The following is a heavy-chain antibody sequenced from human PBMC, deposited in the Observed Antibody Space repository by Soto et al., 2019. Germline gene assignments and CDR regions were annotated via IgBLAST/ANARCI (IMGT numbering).Heavy chain of an antibody. J-gene: IGHJ4*02. D-gene: IGHD6-19*01. CDR3: VRDPPGAVPGISFDY. Sequence: EVQLVESGGGLVQPGGSLRLSCAASGFIFSTYSMNWVRQAPGKGLEWVSYLSSSISTIYYADSVKGRFTISRDNAKNSLYMQMNRLRAEDTAVYYCVRDPPGAVPGISFDYWGQGTLVIVSS. CDR2: LSSSISTI. CDR1: GFIFSTYS. V-gene: IGHV3-48*01.